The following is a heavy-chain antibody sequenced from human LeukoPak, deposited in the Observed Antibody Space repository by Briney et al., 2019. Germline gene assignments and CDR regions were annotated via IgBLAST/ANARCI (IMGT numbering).Heavy chain of an antibody. Sequence: GESLKISCKGSGYSFSTYWIGWVRQMPGKGLEWMGIIYPSNSDTRYSPSLQGQVTISVDKSISTAYLQWSSLKASDTAMYYCARGRYYYDSSGYFPYYFDYWGQGTLVTVSS. CDR2: IYPSNSDT. CDR1: GYSFSTYW. CDR3: ARGRYYYDSSGYFPYYFDY. J-gene: IGHJ4*02. D-gene: IGHD3-22*01. V-gene: IGHV5-51*01.